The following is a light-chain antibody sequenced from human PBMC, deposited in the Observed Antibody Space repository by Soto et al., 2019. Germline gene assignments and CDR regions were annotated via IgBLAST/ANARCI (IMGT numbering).Light chain of an antibody. CDR2: GAS. V-gene: IGKV3D-15*01. J-gene: IGKJ5*01. CDR3: QHYNIWPPVT. Sequence: EIVLTQSPATLSLSPGQRATLSCRASQSAGNIAWFQQKPGQSPRLLVWGASTNLPGVPARFSGSGSGTDFTLTISSLQPEDFATYYCQHYNIWPPVTFGQGTRLEIK. CDR1: QSAGN.